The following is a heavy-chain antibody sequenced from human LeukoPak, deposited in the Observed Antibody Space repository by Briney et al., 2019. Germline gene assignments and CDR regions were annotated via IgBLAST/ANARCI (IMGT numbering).Heavy chain of an antibody. CDR2: ISSSGSTI. D-gene: IGHD6-13*01. CDR3: ASSEIAAEHTS. CDR1: GFTFSDYY. J-gene: IGHJ4*02. Sequence: GGSLRLSCAASGFTFSDYYMSWIRQAPGKGLEWVSYISSSGSTIYYADSVKGRFTISRDNAKNSLYLQVNSLRAEDTAVYYCASSEIAAEHTSWGQGTLVTVSS. V-gene: IGHV3-11*01.